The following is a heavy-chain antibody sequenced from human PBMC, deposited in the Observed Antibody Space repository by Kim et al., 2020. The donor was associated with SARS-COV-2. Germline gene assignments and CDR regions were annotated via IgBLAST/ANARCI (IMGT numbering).Heavy chain of an antibody. V-gene: IGHV1-3*01. CDR2: NGHT. CDR3: ASMRQWQYF. D-gene: IGHD6-19*01. J-gene: IGHJ4*02. Sequence: NGHTKYSPKLQGRVTITRDTSASTAYMQLTSLRSADTAVYYCASMRQWQYFWGQGTLVTVSS.